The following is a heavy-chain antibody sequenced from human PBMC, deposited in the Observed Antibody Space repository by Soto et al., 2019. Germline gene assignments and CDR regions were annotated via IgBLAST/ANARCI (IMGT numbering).Heavy chain of an antibody. CDR1: GGTFSSYA. CDR2: IIPIFGTA. Sequence: SVKVSCKASGGTFSSYAISWVRQAPGQGLEWMGGIIPIFGTANYAQKFQGRVTITRDTSASTAYMELSSLRSEDTAVYYCARDGSFPLVGFDYWGQGTLVTVSS. CDR3: ARDGSFPLVGFDY. J-gene: IGHJ4*02. V-gene: IGHV1-69*05.